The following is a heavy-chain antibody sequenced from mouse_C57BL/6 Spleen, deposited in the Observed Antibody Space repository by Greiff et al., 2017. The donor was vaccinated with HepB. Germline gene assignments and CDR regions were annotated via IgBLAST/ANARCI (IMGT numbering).Heavy chain of an antibody. V-gene: IGHV1-52*01. CDR2: IDPSDSET. CDR1: GYTFTSYW. J-gene: IGHJ3*01. D-gene: IGHD2-5*01. CDR3: ARDSNYSAWFAY. Sequence: VQLQQSGAELVRPGSSVKLSCKASGYTFTSYWMHWVKQRPIQGLEWIGNIDPSDSETHYNQKFKDKATLTVDKSSSTAYMQLSSLTSEDSAVYYCARDSNYSAWFAYWGQGTLVTVSA.